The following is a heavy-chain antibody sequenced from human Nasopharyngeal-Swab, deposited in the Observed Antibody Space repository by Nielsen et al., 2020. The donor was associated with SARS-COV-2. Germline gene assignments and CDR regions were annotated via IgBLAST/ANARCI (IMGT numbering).Heavy chain of an antibody. CDR2: INPTDGST. Sequence: ASVKVSCKASGYTFTSYYLHWVRQAPGQGLEWMGIINPTDGSTSYAQKFEGRVTMTRVTSTSTVYMELNSLRSEDTAVYYCARVLPFRITGTSGMDGWGQGTTVTVS. J-gene: IGHJ6*02. V-gene: IGHV1-46*01. CDR1: GYTFTSYY. CDR3: ARVLPFRITGTSGMDG. D-gene: IGHD1-7*01.